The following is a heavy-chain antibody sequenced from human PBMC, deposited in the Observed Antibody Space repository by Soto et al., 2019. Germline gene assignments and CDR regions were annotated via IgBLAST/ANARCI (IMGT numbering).Heavy chain of an antibody. CDR3: ARGLQQQLDHEYNWFDP. Sequence: QVQLQQWGAGLLKPSETLSLTCAVYGGSFSGYYWSWIRQPPGKGLEWIGEINHSGSTNYNPSLKSRVTISVDTSKNQFSLKLSSVTAADTAVYYCARGLQQQLDHEYNWFDPWGQGTLVTVSS. V-gene: IGHV4-34*01. CDR1: GGSFSGYY. D-gene: IGHD6-13*01. CDR2: INHSGST. J-gene: IGHJ5*02.